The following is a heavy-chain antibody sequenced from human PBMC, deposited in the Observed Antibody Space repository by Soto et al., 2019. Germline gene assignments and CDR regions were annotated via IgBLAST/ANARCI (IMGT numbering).Heavy chain of an antibody. J-gene: IGHJ4*02. CDR2: IIHSGST. V-gene: IGHV4-34*12. Sequence: SETLSLTCAVFGGSFSGNSWSWIRQPPGKGLEWIGEIIHSGSTSYNPSLKSRVTISVDTSKNQFSLKLSSVTAADTAVYYCVRNYCSATSCKVDVWGQGTLVPVSS. CDR3: VRNYCSATSCKVDV. CDR1: GGSFSGNS. D-gene: IGHD2-2*01.